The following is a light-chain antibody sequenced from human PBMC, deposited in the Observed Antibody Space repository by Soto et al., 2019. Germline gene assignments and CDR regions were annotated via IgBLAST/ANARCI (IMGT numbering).Light chain of an antibody. CDR1: SSDVGGYTY. CDR3: TSYTSTTTYV. CDR2: DVS. V-gene: IGLV2-11*01. J-gene: IGLJ1*01. Sequence: QSALTQPRSVSGSPGQSVSISCTGTSSDVGGYTYVSWYQQHPGKAPKVMIYDVSKRPSGVPDRFSGSKSGNTASLTISGLQSEDEADYYCTSYTSTTTYVFGTGTKLTVL.